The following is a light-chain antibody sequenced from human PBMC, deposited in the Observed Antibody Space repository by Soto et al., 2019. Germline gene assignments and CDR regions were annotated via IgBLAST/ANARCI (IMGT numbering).Light chain of an antibody. V-gene: IGKV3-15*01. CDR3: QQYKNWPPIT. J-gene: IGKJ4*01. CDR2: GAF. CDR1: QSVSYN. Sequence: EIVMTQSPATVSVSPGETATLSCRASQSVSYNLAWYQQKPGQGLRLLIYGAFTRATGIPARFSGSGSGTEFTLTISSLQSEDFAVYSCQQYKNWPPITFGGGTKVEIK.